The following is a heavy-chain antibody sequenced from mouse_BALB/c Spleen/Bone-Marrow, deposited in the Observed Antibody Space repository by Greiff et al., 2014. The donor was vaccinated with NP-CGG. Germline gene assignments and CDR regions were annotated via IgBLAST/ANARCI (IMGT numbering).Heavy chain of an antibody. CDR2: ISDGGSYT. Sequence: EVNLVESGGGLVKPGGSLKLSCAASGFTFSDYYMYWVRQTPEKRLEWAATISDGGSYTYYPDSVKGRFTISRDNVKNNLYLQMSSLKSEDTAMYYCARGPHDDDMDYWGQGTSVTVSS. V-gene: IGHV5-4*02. D-gene: IGHD2-3*01. CDR1: GFTFSDYY. CDR3: ARGPHDDDMDY. J-gene: IGHJ4*01.